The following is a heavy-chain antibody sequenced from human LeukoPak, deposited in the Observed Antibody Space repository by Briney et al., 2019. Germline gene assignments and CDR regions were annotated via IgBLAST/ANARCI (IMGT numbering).Heavy chain of an antibody. D-gene: IGHD6-6*01. CDR2: INHRGST. V-gene: IGHV4-34*01. J-gene: IGHJ4*02. Sequence: SETLSLTCAVYGGSFSGYHWSWIRQPPGKGLEWIGEINHRGSTNYDPSLKSRVTMSVDTSKNQFSLKLSSVTAADTAVYYCARGRGAARFVTIEFDYWGQGALVTVSS. CDR1: GGSFSGYH. CDR3: ARGRGAARFVTIEFDY.